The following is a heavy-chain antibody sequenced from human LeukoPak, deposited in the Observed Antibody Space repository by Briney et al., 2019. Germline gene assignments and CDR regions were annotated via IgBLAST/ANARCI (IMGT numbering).Heavy chain of an antibody. CDR3: AKELGAMALTACDI. J-gene: IGHJ3*02. V-gene: IGHV3-21*04. CDR2: ISSSSNYI. CDR1: GFTFSSYD. Sequence: GGSLRLSCAVSGFTFSSYDMNWVRQAPGKGLEWVSSISSSSNYIHYADSVKGRFTISRDNAKNSLYLQMNSLRAEDTAVYYCAKELGAMALTACDIWGRGTMVTVSS. D-gene: IGHD1-26*01.